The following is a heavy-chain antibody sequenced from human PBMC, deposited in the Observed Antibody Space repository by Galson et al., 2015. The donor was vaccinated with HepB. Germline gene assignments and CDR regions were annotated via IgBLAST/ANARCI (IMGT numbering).Heavy chain of an antibody. V-gene: IGHV5-10-1*01. CDR2: IDPSDSYT. CDR1: GYSFTSYW. D-gene: IGHD2-2*01. Sequence: QSGAEVKKPGESLKISCKGSGYSFTSYWIGWVRQMPGKGLEWMGRIDPSDSYTDYSPSFQGHVTISADKSISTAYLQWSSLKASDTAMYYCATSHTGSYADYWGQGTLVTVSS. CDR3: ATSHTGSYADY. J-gene: IGHJ4*02.